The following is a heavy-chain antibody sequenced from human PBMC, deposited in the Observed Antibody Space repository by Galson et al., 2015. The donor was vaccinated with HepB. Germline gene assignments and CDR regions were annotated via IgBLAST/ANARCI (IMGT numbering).Heavy chain of an antibody. CDR2: IYPGDSET. D-gene: IGHD2-2*01. J-gene: IGHJ6*04. Sequence: KVSCKASGYSFRNYWIGWVRQMPGKGLQCMGIIYPGDSETRYSPSFQGQVTISADKSINTAYLQWRSLKASDTAMYYCARLGHEGYHYYGMHVWGKGTTVTVSS. V-gene: IGHV5-51*01. CDR1: GYSFRNYW. CDR3: ARLGHEGYHYYGMHV.